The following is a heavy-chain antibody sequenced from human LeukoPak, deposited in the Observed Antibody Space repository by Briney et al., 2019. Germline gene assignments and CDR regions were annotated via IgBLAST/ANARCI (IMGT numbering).Heavy chain of an antibody. CDR3: ARGLYYFDTSGYLYY. CDR1: GFTVSSNY. V-gene: IGHV3-53*01. CDR2: IYSGGST. Sequence: GGSLRLSCAASGFTVSSNYMSWVRQAPGKGLEWVSVIYSGGSTYYADSVKGRFTISRDNSKNTLFLQMNSLRAEDTAVYYCARGLYYFDTSGYLYYWGQGTLVTVSS. D-gene: IGHD3-22*01. J-gene: IGHJ4*02.